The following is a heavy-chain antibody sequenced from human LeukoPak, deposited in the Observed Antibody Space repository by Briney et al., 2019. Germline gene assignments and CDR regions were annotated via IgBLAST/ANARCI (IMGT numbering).Heavy chain of an antibody. D-gene: IGHD3-10*01. V-gene: IGHV1-2*02. CDR3: ARVVWFGKSYPAIDAFDI. J-gene: IGHJ3*02. CDR1: GYTFTGYY. Sequence: ASVKVSCKASGYTFTGYYMHWVRQAPGQGLEWMGWINPNSGGTNYAQKFQGRVTMTRDTSISTAYMELSRLRSDDTAVYYCARVVWFGKSYPAIDAFDIWGQGTMVTVSS. CDR2: INPNSGGT.